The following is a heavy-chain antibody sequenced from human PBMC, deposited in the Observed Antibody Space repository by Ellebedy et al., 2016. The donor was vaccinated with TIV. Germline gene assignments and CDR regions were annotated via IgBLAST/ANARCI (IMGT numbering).Heavy chain of an antibody. CDR1: AFTFTTYW. D-gene: IGHD3-10*01. J-gene: IGHJ4*02. Sequence: PGGSLRLSCAASAFTFTTYWMRSVRQAPGKGLELVANIKQDGSEKYYVDSVKGRFTISRDNAKNSLYLQMNSLRAEDTAVYYCAIRGRYWGQGTLVTVSS. V-gene: IGHV3-7*03. CDR2: IKQDGSEK. CDR3: AIRGRY.